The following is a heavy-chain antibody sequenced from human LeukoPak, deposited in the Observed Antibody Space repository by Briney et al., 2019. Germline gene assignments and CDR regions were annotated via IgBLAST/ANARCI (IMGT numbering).Heavy chain of an antibody. CDR3: ARVPPLMATVFDY. CDR2: ISGSTGST. D-gene: IGHD5-24*01. CDR1: GFTFSSYA. V-gene: IGHV3-23*01. Sequence: GGSLRLSCAASGFTFSSYAMSWVRQAPGKGLEWVSTISGSTGSTYYADSVKGRFTISRDNSKNTLYLQMNSLRAEDTAVYYCARVPPLMATVFDYWGQGTLVTVSS. J-gene: IGHJ4*02.